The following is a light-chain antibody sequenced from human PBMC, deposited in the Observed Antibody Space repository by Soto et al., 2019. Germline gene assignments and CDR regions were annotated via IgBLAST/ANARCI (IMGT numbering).Light chain of an antibody. CDR1: HSVFNNH. CDR3: QQYGSSPTT. CDR2: GAS. V-gene: IGKV3-20*01. Sequence: EIVLTQSPGTLSLSPGERATLSFRASHSVFNNHIGWYQQKPGQAPRRLIFGASFRATGIPDRFSGSGSGTDFTLTISRLEPEDFAVYYCQQYGSSPTTFGQGTKVDIK. J-gene: IGKJ1*01.